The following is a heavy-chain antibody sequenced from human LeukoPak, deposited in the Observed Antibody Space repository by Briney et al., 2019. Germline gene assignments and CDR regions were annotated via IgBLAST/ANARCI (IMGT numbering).Heavy chain of an antibody. CDR1: GFTFSNAW. D-gene: IGHD1-14*01. V-gene: IGHV3-15*01. CDR2: IKSKTDGGTT. Sequence: GGSLRLSCAASGFTFSNAWMSWVRQAPGKGLEWVGRIKSKTDGGTTDYAAPVKGRFTISRDDSKNTLYLQMNSLKTEDTAVYYCTTDERKGLVPEPLDYWGQGTLVTVSS. CDR3: TTDERKGLVPEPLDY. J-gene: IGHJ4*02.